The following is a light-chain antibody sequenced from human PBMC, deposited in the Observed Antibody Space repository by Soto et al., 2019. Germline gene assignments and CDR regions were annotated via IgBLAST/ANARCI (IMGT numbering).Light chain of an antibody. J-gene: IGKJ2*01. Sequence: DIQMTQSPSSLSASVGDSVTITCRASQAINNFLAWYQQRPGEVPRLLIYAVSTFQSGVPSRFSGGGSGTHFTLTINSLQPEDFATYYCQKYNTGPYTFGQGTKLQIK. CDR3: QKYNTGPYT. CDR1: QAINNF. V-gene: IGKV1-27*01. CDR2: AVS.